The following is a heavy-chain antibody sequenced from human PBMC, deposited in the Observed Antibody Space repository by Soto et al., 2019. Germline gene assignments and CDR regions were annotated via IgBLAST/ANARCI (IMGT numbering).Heavy chain of an antibody. J-gene: IGHJ6*02. Sequence: QVQLVESGGGVVQPGRSLRLSCAAAGFTFSSYAMHWVRQAPGKGLEWVAVISYDGSNKYYADSVKGRFTISRDNSKNTLYLQMNSLRAEDTAVYYCARDHDYSNYGSNYYYGMDVWGQGTTVTVSS. D-gene: IGHD4-4*01. CDR3: ARDHDYSNYGSNYYYGMDV. CDR2: ISYDGSNK. CDR1: GFTFSSYA. V-gene: IGHV3-30-3*01.